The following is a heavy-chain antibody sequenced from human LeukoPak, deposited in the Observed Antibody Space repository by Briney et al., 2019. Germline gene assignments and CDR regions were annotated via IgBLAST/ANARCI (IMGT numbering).Heavy chain of an antibody. CDR1: GGTFSSYA. Sequence: SVKVSCKASGGTFSSYAISWVRQAPGQGLEWMGGIVPIFCTANYAQKFQGRVTIPAADSTSTAYMELSSPRSEDTAVYYCGIAATGYYYSGMDVWGQGTTVTVSS. CDR2: IVPIFCTA. V-gene: IGHV1-69*13. J-gene: IGHJ6*02. CDR3: GIAATGYYYSGMDV. D-gene: IGHD2-15*01.